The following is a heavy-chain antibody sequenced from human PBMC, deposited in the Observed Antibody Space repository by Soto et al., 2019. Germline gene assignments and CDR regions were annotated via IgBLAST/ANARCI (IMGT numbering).Heavy chain of an antibody. J-gene: IGHJ3*02. D-gene: IGHD6-19*01. CDR2: IIPIFGTA. V-gene: IGHV1-69*13. CDR1: GGTFSSYA. Sequence: GASVKVSCKASGGTFSSYAISWVRQAPGQGLEWMGGIIPIFGTANYAQKFQGRVTITADESTSTAYMELSSLRSEDTAVYYCARDRAVADAFDIWGQGTMVTVS. CDR3: ARDRAVADAFDI.